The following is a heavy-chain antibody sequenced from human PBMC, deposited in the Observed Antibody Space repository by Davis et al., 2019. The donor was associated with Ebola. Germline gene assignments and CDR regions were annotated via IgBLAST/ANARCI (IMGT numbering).Heavy chain of an antibody. CDR3: SRDVQWEFYDY. J-gene: IGHJ4*02. CDR2: ISHDGTIT. D-gene: IGHD1-26*01. Sequence: PGGSLGLSCAASGFTFSSYVMHWVRQAPGKGLVWVSRISHDGTITTYADSVKGRFTVSRDNAKNTLYLQMNNLTAEDTAVYYCSRDVQWEFYDYWGQGTLVTVSS. V-gene: IGHV3-74*01. CDR1: GFTFSSYV.